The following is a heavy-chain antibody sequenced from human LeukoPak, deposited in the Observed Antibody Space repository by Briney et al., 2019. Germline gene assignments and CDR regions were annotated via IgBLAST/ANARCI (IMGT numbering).Heavy chain of an antibody. V-gene: IGHV4-34*01. D-gene: IGHD4-17*01. CDR3: ASVPYGDYARLDAFDI. J-gene: IGHJ3*02. CDR2: INHSGST. Sequence: SETLSLTCAVYGGSFSGYYWSWIRQPPGKGLEWIGEINHSGSTNYNPSLKSRVTISVDTSKNQFSLKLSSVTAADTAVYYCASVPYGDYARLDAFDIWGQGTMVTVSS. CDR1: GGSFSGYY.